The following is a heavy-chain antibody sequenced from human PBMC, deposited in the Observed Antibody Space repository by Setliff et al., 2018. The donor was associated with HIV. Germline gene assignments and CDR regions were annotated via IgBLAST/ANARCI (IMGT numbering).Heavy chain of an antibody. Sequence: PSETLSLTCNVSGGSISSGSYYWNWIRQPAGKGLEWIGRIYASGNTNYNPSLKSRVTMSIDTSKNQFSLNLNSVTAADTAVYYCARRHEPYWYFDLWGRGTLVTVSS. CDR1: GGSISSGSYY. J-gene: IGHJ2*01. CDR3: ARRHEPYWYFDL. V-gene: IGHV4-61*02. CDR2: IYASGNT.